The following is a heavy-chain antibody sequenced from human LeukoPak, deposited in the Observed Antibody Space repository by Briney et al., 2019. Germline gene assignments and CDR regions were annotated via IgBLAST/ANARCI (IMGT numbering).Heavy chain of an antibody. V-gene: IGHV3-21*01. CDR3: ARARREYSSSWFDAFDI. D-gene: IGHD6-13*01. Sequence: GSLRLSCAASGFTFSSYSMNRVRQAPGKGLEWVSSISSSSSYIYCADSVKGRFTISRDNAKNSLYLQMNSLRAEDTAVYYCARARREYSSSWFDAFDIWGQGTMVTVSS. J-gene: IGHJ3*02. CDR1: GFTFSSYS. CDR2: ISSSSSYI.